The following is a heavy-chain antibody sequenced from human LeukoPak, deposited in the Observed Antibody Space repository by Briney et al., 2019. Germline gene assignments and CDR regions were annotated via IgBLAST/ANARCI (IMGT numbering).Heavy chain of an antibody. J-gene: IGHJ4*02. D-gene: IGHD2-2*01. Sequence: GGSLRLSCAASGFTFRSYNMNWVRQAPGKGLEWVSYISSSSTTVYYADSVKGRFTISRDNAKNSLYLQMNSLRAEDTAVYYCAKDATSTSPDYFDYWGQGTLVTVSS. V-gene: IGHV3-48*01. CDR2: ISSSSTTV. CDR3: AKDATSTSPDYFDY. CDR1: GFTFRSYN.